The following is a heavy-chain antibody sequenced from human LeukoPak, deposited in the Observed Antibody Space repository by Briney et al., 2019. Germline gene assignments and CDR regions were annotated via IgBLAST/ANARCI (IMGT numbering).Heavy chain of an antibody. V-gene: IGHV3-30*02. CDR3: AKDRFGELPRYYYYYMDV. CDR1: GFTFSSYG. Sequence: GGSLRLSCAASGFTFSSYGMHWVRQAPGKGLEWVAFIRYDGSNKYYADSVKGRFTISRDNSKNTLYLQMNSLRAEDTAVYYCAKDRFGELPRYYYYYMDVWGKGTTVTISS. D-gene: IGHD3-10*01. J-gene: IGHJ6*03. CDR2: IRYDGSNK.